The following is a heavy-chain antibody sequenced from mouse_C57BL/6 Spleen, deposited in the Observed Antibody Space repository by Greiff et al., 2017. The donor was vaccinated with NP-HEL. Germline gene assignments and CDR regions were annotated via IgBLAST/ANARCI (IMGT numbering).Heavy chain of an antibody. V-gene: IGHV1-80*01. CDR2: IYPGDGDT. CDR3: ARRGPPYYFDY. CDR1: GYAFSSYW. Sequence: QVQLKQSGAELVKPGASVKISCKASGYAFSSYWMNWVKQRPGKGLEWIGQIYPGDGDTNYNGKFKGKATLTADKSSSTAYMQLSSLTSEDSAVYFCARRGPPYYFDYWGQGTTLTVSS. J-gene: IGHJ2*01.